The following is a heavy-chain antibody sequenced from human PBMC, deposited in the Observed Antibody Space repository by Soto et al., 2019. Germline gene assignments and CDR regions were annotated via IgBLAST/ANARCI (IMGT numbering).Heavy chain of an antibody. CDR2: VTGSGSNT. CDR1: EFTFSNYA. V-gene: IGHV3-23*01. J-gene: IGHJ4*02. Sequence: PGGSLRLSCAASEFTFSNYAMIWVRQAPGEGLEWVSTVTGSGSNTYYADFVKGRFSISRDNSKNTLSLQMSSLRAEDTAVYYCAKGSGGSSWYFLDYWGQGTLVTVSS. D-gene: IGHD6-13*01. CDR3: AKGSGGSSWYFLDY.